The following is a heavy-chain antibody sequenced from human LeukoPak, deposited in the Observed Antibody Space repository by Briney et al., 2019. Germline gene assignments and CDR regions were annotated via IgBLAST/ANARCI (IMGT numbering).Heavy chain of an antibody. CDR1: GASISSSTYY. CDR2: ISNSGNT. J-gene: IGHJ4*02. D-gene: IGHD3-10*01. V-gene: IGHV4-39*07. Sequence: SETLSLTCTVSGASISSSTYYWGWIRQPPGTGLEWIGSISNSGNTYYNSSLKSRVTISFNTSANQFSLKLSSVTAADTAVYYCARAGYRPPYYYGSRSPGDYWGQGTLVTVSS. CDR3: ARAGYRPPYYYGSRSPGDY.